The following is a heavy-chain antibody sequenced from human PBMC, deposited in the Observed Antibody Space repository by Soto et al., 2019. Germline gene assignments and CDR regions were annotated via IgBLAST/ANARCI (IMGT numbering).Heavy chain of an antibody. CDR3: ARDRFGGYSYGYYFDY. CDR1: GFTFSSYA. V-gene: IGHV3-30-3*01. J-gene: IGHJ4*02. Sequence: SGGSLRLSCAASGFTFSSYAVHWVRQAPGKGLEWVAVISYDGSNKYYADSVKGRFTISRDNSKNTLYLQMNSLRAEDTAVYYCARDRFGGYSYGYYFDYWGQGTLVTVSS. CDR2: ISYDGSNK. D-gene: IGHD5-18*01.